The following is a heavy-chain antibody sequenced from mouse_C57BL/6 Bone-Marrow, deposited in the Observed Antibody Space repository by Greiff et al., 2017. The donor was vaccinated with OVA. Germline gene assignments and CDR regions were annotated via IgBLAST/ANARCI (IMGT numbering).Heavy chain of an antibody. CDR1: GYTFTSYW. CDR2: IDPSDSYT. CDR3: AREGDYGSSH. D-gene: IGHD1-1*01. J-gene: IGHJ3*01. Sequence: VQLQQPGAELVMPGASVKLSCKASGYTFTSYWMHWVKQRPGQGLEWIGEIDPSDSYTNYNQKFKGKSTLTVDKSSSTAYMQLISLTSEDSAVYYGAREGDYGSSHWGQGTLVTVSA. V-gene: IGHV1-69*01.